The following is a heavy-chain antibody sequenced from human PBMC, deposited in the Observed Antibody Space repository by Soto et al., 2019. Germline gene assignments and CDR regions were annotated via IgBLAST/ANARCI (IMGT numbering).Heavy chain of an antibody. CDR3: ARDWSSY. CDR1: GYTFTTYG. Sequence: ASVKVSCKASGYTFTTYGISWVRQAPGQGLEWMGWISGNSGNTDYAQKFQGRVTMTTDTSTSTAYMELRSLRSDDTAVYYCARDWSSYWGQGTLVTVSS. CDR2: ISGNSGNT. V-gene: IGHV1-18*01. J-gene: IGHJ4*02.